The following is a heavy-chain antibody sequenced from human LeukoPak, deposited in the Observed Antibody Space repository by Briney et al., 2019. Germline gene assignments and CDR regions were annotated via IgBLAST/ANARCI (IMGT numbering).Heavy chain of an antibody. D-gene: IGHD6-13*01. CDR1: GFTFSIYA. CDR3: AKSQYSSSWYTPAFDI. CDR2: ISGSGGST. V-gene: IGHV3-23*01. J-gene: IGHJ3*02. Sequence: GGSLRLSCAASGFTFSIYAVSWVRQAPGKGLEWVSSISGSGGSTYYGDSVKGRFTISRDNSKNTLYLQMNSLRAEDTAVYYCAKSQYSSSWYTPAFDIWGQGTMVTVSS.